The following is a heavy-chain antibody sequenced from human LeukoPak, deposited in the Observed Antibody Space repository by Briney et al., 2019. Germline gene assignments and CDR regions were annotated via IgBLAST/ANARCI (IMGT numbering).Heavy chain of an antibody. V-gene: IGHV1-69*04. J-gene: IGHJ4*02. D-gene: IGHD4-23*01. CDR2: IIPILGIA. CDR1: GYTFTSYG. Sequence: SVKVSCKACGYTFTSYGIRWVRQAPGQGLEWMGRIIPILGIANYAQKFQGRVTITADKSTSTAYMELSSLRSEDTAVYYCARANYGGNSGDYWGQGTLVTVSS. CDR3: ARANYGGNSGDY.